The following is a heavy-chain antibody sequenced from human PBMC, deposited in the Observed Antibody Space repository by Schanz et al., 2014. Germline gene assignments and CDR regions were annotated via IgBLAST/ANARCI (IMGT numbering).Heavy chain of an antibody. J-gene: IGHJ6*02. Sequence: QVQLVESGGGVVQPGRSLRLSCAAYGFTLSSYAMHWVRQAPGKGLEWVAVISYDGSNKYYADSVKGRFTISRDNSKNTLYLQMNSLRAEDTALYYCARDSGPYYDKSMDVWGQGTTXTVSS. CDR2: ISYDGSNK. CDR1: GFTLSSYA. V-gene: IGHV3-30-3*01. D-gene: IGHD3-9*01. CDR3: ARDSGPYYDKSMDV.